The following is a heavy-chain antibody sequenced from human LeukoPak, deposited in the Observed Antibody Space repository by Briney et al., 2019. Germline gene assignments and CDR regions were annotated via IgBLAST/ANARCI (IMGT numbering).Heavy chain of an antibody. Sequence: GGSLRLSCAASGFTFSSNAVHWVRQAPGKGLEWVAVISYDGSNEDYADSVEGRFTVSRDNSKNTLYLQMSSLRAEDTAVYYCARDELGGCFDYWGQGTLVTVSS. CDR3: ARDELGGCFDY. CDR2: ISYDGSNE. CDR1: GFTFSSNA. J-gene: IGHJ4*02. V-gene: IGHV3-30-3*01. D-gene: IGHD2-15*01.